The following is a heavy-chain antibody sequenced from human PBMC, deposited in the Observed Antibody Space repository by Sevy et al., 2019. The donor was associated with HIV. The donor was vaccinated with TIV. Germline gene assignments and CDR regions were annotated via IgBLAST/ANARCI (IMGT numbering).Heavy chain of an antibody. V-gene: IGHV3-48*03. D-gene: IGHD6-19*01. CDR2: ITLSGSSM. J-gene: IGHJ4*02. CDR1: GFTFSSYE. CDR3: ARDRQGITVAGTAIDY. Sequence: GGSLRLSCAASGFTFSSYEMNWVRQAPGKGLEWISYITLSGSSMYYADSVKGRFTISRDNAKNSLYLQMNSLRAEETAVYYCARDRQGITVAGTAIDYWGQGTLVTVSS.